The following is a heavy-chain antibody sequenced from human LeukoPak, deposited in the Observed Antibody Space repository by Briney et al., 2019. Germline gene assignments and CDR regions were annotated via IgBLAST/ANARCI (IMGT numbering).Heavy chain of an antibody. V-gene: IGHV1-46*01. CDR1: GYTFTSYY. D-gene: IGHD2-2*01. Sequence: ASVKVSCKASGYTFTSYYVHWVRQAPGQGLEWMGMINPSTSSTSYAQKFQGRVTMTRDTSTSTAYMELSSLRSEDTAVYYCARDQHYQLPFDYWGRGTLVTVSS. CDR2: INPSTSST. J-gene: IGHJ4*02. CDR3: ARDQHYQLPFDY.